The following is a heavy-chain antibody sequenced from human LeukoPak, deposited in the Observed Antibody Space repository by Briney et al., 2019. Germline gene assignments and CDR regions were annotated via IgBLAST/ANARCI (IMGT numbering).Heavy chain of an antibody. J-gene: IGHJ4*02. CDR1: GFTFSTYA. Sequence: GGSLRLSCAASGFTFSTYAMNWVRQAPGKGLEWVAAISYDGRQNYYADSVKGRFTISRDNSKNTLYLQMNSLRAEDTAVYYCAKEIAARVDYWGQGTLVTVSS. CDR2: ISYDGRQN. CDR3: AKEIAARVDY. V-gene: IGHV3-30*04. D-gene: IGHD6-6*01.